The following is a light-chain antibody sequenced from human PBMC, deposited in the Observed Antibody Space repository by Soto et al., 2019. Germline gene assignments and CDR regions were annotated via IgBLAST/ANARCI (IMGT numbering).Light chain of an antibody. CDR3: HQRSNWPLFT. CDR1: ESVSTY. V-gene: IGKV3-11*01. J-gene: IGKJ3*01. Sequence: EILLTQSPATLSLSPGERATLSCRASESVSTYLAWYQQKPGQAPRLLIYDASNRTTGISARFSGSGSGTDFTLTISSLEPEDFAVYYCHQRSNWPLFTFGPGTKVDIK. CDR2: DAS.